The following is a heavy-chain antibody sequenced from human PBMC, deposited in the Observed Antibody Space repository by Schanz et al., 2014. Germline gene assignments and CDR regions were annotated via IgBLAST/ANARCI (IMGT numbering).Heavy chain of an antibody. CDR2: ISGGGGTT. CDR3: AKDRSWDYDSSGYFDY. CDR1: GFTFSSYA. V-gene: IGHV3-23*01. J-gene: IGHJ4*02. Sequence: EVQLLESGGGLVQPGGSLRLSCAASGFTFSSYAMSWVRQAPGKGLEWVSAISGGGGTTYYADSVKGRFTISRDNSKNTLYRQMNSLRAEDTAVYYCAKDRSWDYDSSGYFDYWGQGTLVTVSS. D-gene: IGHD3-22*01.